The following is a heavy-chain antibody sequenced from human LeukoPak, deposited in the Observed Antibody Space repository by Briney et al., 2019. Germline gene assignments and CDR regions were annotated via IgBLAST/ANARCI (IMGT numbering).Heavy chain of an antibody. J-gene: IGHJ4*02. Sequence: GGSLRLSCAAYGFTFSSYAMSWVRQAPGKGLEWVSLISGDGGSTYYADSVKGRFTISRDNSKNSLYLQMNSQRTEDTALYYCATLGITMVVTPEDYWGQGTLVTVSS. V-gene: IGHV3-43*02. D-gene: IGHD4-23*01. CDR3: ATLGITMVVTPEDY. CDR2: ISGDGGST. CDR1: GFTFSSYA.